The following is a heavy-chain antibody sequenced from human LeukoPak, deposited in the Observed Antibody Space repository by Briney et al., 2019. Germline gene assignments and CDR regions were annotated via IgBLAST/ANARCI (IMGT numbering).Heavy chain of an antibody. CDR1: GGSVSSGSYY. Sequence: SETLSLTCTVSGGSVSSGSYYWSWIRQPPGKGLEGIGYIYYSGSNNYNPSLKSRVTISVDTSKNQCSLKLSSVTAADTAVYYYARGRYFDSDDAFDIWGQGTMVT. D-gene: IGHD3-9*01. CDR3: ARGRYFDSDDAFDI. V-gene: IGHV4-61*01. J-gene: IGHJ3*02. CDR2: IYYSGSN.